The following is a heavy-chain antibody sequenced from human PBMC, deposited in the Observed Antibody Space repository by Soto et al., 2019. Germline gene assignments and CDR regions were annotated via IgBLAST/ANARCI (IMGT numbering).Heavy chain of an antibody. J-gene: IGHJ5*02. CDR1: GFTFDDYA. V-gene: IGHV3-9*01. CDR3: AKDSNYDFWSENWFDP. CDR2: ISWNSGSI. Sequence: EVQLVESGGGLVQPGRSLRLSCAASGFTFDDYAMHWVRQAPGKGLEWVSGISWNSGSIGYADSVKGRFTISRDNAKNSLYLQMNSLRAEDTALYYCAKDSNYDFWSENWFDPWGQGTLVTVSS. D-gene: IGHD3-3*01.